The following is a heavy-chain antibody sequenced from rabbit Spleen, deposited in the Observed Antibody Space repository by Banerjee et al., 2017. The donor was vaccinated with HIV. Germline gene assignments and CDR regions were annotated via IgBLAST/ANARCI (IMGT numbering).Heavy chain of an antibody. CDR1: GLDFSSTYY. D-gene: IGHD8-1*01. Sequence: QSLEESGGDLVQPEGSLTLTCTASGLDFSSTYYMCWVRQAPGKGLEWIACIYTGSGSTYYASWAKGRFTISKTSSTTVTLQMTSLTVADTATYFCARDTGSSFSTYGMDLWGQGTLVTVS. V-gene: IGHV1S40*01. CDR2: IYTGSGST. J-gene: IGHJ6*01. CDR3: ARDTGSSFSTYGMDL.